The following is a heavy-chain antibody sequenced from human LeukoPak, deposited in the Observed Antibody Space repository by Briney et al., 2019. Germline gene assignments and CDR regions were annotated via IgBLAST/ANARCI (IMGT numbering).Heavy chain of an antibody. CDR3: ARHPEYYFDY. V-gene: IGHV4-59*08. Sequence: PSETLSLTCTVSGGSINNYYWSWVRRPPGAGLERLAYIYYTGSTNYNPSLKSRVTISVDTSKNQFSLKLSSVTAADTAVYYCARHPEYYFDYWGQGTLVTVSS. CDR2: IYYTGST. CDR1: GGSINNYY. J-gene: IGHJ4*02.